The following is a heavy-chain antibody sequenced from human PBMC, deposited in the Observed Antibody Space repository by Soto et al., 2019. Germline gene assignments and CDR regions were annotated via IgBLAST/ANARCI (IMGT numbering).Heavy chain of an antibody. J-gene: IGHJ5*02. D-gene: IGHD2-2*01. V-gene: IGHV4-34*01. CDR2: INHSGST. CDR3: ARAASISTSETGPIWNWFDP. Sequence: SETLSLTCAVYGGSFSGYYWSWIRQPPGKGLEWIGEINHSGSTNYNPSLKSRVTISVDTSKNQFSLKLSSVTAADTAVYYCARAASISTSETGPIWNWFDPWGQGTLVTVSS. CDR1: GGSFSGYY.